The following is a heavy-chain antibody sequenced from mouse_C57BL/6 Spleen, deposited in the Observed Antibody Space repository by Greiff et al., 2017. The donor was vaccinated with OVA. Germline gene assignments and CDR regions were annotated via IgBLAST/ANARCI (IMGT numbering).Heavy chain of an antibody. CDR1: GFTFTDYY. V-gene: IGHV7-3*01. J-gene: IGHJ2*01. CDR2: IRNKANGYTT. D-gene: IGHD1-1*01. CDR3: ARSPYYGSSAPTFYYFDY. Sequence: EVKLMESGGGLVQPGGSLSLSCAASGFTFTDYYMSWVRQPPGKALEWLGFIRNKANGYTTEYSASVKGRFTISRDNSQSILYLQMNALRAEDSATYYCARSPYYGSSAPTFYYFDYWGQGTTLTVSS.